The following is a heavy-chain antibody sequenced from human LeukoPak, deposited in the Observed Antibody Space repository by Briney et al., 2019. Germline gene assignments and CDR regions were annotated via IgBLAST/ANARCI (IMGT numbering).Heavy chain of an antibody. CDR1: GFTFSSYW. D-gene: IGHD3-10*01. CDR3: ARDWSFMVRGSCGY. J-gene: IGHJ4*02. V-gene: IGHV3-7*01. CDR2: IKQDGSEK. Sequence: GSLRLSCAASGFTFSSYWMSWVRQAPGKGLEWVANIKQDGSEKYYVDSVKGRFTISRDNAKNSLYLQMNSLRAEDTAVYYCARDWSFMVRGSCGYWGQGTLVTVSS.